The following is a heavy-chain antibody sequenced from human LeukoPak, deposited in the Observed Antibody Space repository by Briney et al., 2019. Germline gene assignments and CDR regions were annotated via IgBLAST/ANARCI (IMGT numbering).Heavy chain of an antibody. CDR2: MNPNSGNT. D-gene: IGHD1-14*01. V-gene: IGHV1-8*03. CDR3: ARDLSARGRAFDI. Sequence: GASVKVSCKASGYTFTSYDINWVRQATGQGLEWMGWMNPNSGNTGYAQKFQGRVTITRNTSISTAYMELSSLRSEDTAVYYCARDLSARGRAFDIWGQGTMVTVSS. J-gene: IGHJ3*02. CDR1: GYTFTSYD.